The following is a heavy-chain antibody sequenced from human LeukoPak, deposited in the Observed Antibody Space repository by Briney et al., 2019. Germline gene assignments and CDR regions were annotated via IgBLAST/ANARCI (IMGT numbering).Heavy chain of an antibody. V-gene: IGHV3-21*01. Sequence: GGSLRLSCAASEFTLSSYNMKWVRQAPGKGLEWVSSISYRSSDIEYADSVKGRFTISRGNAKQLLYLQMSSLRAEDTAVYYCARVYSSSWYSGYLYMDVWGKGTTVTVSS. CDR2: ISYRSSDI. CDR3: ARVYSSSWYSGYLYMDV. J-gene: IGHJ6*03. CDR1: EFTLSSYN. D-gene: IGHD6-13*01.